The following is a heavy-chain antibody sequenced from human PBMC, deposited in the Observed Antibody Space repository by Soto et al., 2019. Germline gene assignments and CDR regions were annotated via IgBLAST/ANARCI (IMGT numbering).Heavy chain of an antibody. V-gene: IGHV3-48*01. J-gene: IGHJ4*02. CDR3: ARHINDYSNYAVDY. CDR1: GFTFSSYS. D-gene: IGHD4-4*01. Sequence: EVQLVESGGGLVQPGGSLRLSCAASGFTFSSYSMNWVRQAPGKGLEWVSYISSSSSTIYYADSVKGRFTISRDNAKNSLYLQMNSLRAEDTAVYYCARHINDYSNYAVDYWGQGTLVTVSS. CDR2: ISSSSSTI.